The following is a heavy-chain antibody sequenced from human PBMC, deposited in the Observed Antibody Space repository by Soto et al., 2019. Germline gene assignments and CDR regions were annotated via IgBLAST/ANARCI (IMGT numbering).Heavy chain of an antibody. CDR3: VNGDYC. CDR1: GFTFSNHV. Sequence: EEQLAESGGGLVQPGGSLRLSCAASGFTFSNHVMNWVRQAPGRGLEWVSSINRDYNTYYADSVRGRFTISRDNAKDSLYLQMHSLRADATAVYYCVNGDYCGGQGTLVPVSS. CDR2: INRDYNT. J-gene: IGHJ1*01. V-gene: IGHV3-48*01. D-gene: IGHD4-17*01.